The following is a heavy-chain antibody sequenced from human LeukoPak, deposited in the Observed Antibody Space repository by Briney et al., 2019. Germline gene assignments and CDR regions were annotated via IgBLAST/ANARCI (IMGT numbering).Heavy chain of an antibody. V-gene: IGHV3-53*01. CDR3: ARGGSYLSAFDI. D-gene: IGHD1-26*01. CDR2: IYSGGST. Sequence: QAGGSLRLSCAASGFTVSSNYMSWGRQAPGKGLERGSVIYSGGSTFYADSVKGRFTISRDNSKNTLYLQMNSLRAEDTAVYYCARGGSYLSAFDIWGQGTMVTVSS. CDR1: GFTVSSNY. J-gene: IGHJ3*02.